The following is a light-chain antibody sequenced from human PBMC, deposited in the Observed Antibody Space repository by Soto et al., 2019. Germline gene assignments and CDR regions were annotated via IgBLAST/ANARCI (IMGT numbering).Light chain of an antibody. CDR1: QTISSSY. J-gene: IGKJ2*01. V-gene: IGKV3-20*01. Sequence: VLMQSPGTLSLSPGERDTISCRASQTISSSYLAWYQHKPGQAPRLLIYGASSRATAIPHRFSGSGSGTDFTLTISRQEHGDCGVYYCQQYGGSPPYTFGQGTRLEIK. CDR3: QQYGGSPPYT. CDR2: GAS.